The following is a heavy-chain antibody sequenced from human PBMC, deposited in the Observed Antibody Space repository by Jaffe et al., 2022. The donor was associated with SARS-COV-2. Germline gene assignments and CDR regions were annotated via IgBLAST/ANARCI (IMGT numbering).Heavy chain of an antibody. V-gene: IGHV3-23*01. CDR3: AKAYPYGDYVADS. CDR1: GFTFSSYA. CDR2: VSGSGGST. Sequence: EVQLLESGGGLVQPGGSLRLSCAASGFTFSSYAMSWVRQAPGKGLEWVSCVSGSGGSTYHADSVKGRFTISRDNSKNTLYLQMNSLRADDTAVYYCAKAYPYGDYVADSWGQGTLVTVSS. J-gene: IGHJ4*02. D-gene: IGHD4-17*01.